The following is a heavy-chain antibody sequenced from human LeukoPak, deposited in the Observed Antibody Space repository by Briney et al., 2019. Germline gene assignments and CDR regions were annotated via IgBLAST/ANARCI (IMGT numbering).Heavy chain of an antibody. CDR2: IIPMFGTA. CDR3: ARGPFPPAATVATNNWFDP. Sequence: GASVKVSCKASGGTFSSYAISWVRQAPGQGLEWMGGIIPMFGTANYAQKFQGRVTITADESANIAYTELSSLRSEDTAVYYCARGPFPPAATVATNNWFDPWGQGTLVTVSS. J-gene: IGHJ5*02. D-gene: IGHD6-13*01. V-gene: IGHV1-69*13. CDR1: GGTFSSYA.